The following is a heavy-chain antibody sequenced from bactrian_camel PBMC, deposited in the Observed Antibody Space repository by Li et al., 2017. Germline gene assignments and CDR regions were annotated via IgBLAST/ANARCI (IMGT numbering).Heavy chain of an antibody. CDR2: VWFDGVRNTT. CDR3: AASGLHSCGGNWRFVTAGGFGG. D-gene: IGHD8*01. CDR1: GYRYSTSC. J-gene: IGHJ6*01. V-gene: IGHV3S54*01. Sequence: HVQLVESGGGSVQPGGSLRLSCTTVGYRYSTSCVGWFRQAPGKEREGVARVWFDGVRNTTYYDDSVKGRFTIARDKSANTVYLEMNDVKPEDTAMYYCAASGLHSCGGNWRFVTAGGFGGWGQGTQVTVS.